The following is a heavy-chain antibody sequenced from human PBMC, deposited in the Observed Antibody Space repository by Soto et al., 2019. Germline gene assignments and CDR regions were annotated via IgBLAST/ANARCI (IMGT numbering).Heavy chain of an antibody. V-gene: IGHV3-53*05. J-gene: IGHJ2*01. D-gene: IGHD6-19*01. Sequence: EEQLVESGGGLIQPGGSLSLSCAASGFTVSSYYMAWVRQAPGKGLQWLSVIYGGGNGNFADFTRGRISLSRDNSKNTVYHHVTILQAEDAGVYFCGRGWGWGMELWGRGTMVTVSS. CDR3: GRGWGWGMEL. CDR2: IYGGGNG. CDR1: GFTVSSYY.